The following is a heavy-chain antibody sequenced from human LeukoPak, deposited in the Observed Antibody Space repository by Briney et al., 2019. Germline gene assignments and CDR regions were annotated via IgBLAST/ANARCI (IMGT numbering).Heavy chain of an antibody. D-gene: IGHD2-2*01. CDR2: IKQDGSEK. CDR3: VRGGVYQLPVSMDV. J-gene: IGHJ6*03. V-gene: IGHV3-7*01. CDR1: GFNFSSYW. Sequence: GGSLSLSCAASGFNFSSYWMSWVRQAPGKGLEWVANIKQDGSEKYYVDSVKGRFTISRDNAKNSLYLQMNSLRAEDTAVYCCVRGGVYQLPVSMDVWGKGTTVTVSS.